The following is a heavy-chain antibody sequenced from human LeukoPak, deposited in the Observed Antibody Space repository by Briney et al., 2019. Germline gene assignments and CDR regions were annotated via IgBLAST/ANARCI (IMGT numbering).Heavy chain of an antibody. CDR1: GFTFDDYA. D-gene: IGHD2-15*01. CDR3: ARDERQCSGGSCYPSDY. J-gene: IGHJ4*02. V-gene: IGHV3-21*01. Sequence: GGSLRLSCAASGFTFDDYAMHWVRQAPGKGLEWVSSISSTSTFIYYADSVKGRFTISRDNAKNSLYLQMNSLRAEDTAVYYCARDERQCSGGSCYPSDYWGQGTLVTVSS. CDR2: ISSTSTFI.